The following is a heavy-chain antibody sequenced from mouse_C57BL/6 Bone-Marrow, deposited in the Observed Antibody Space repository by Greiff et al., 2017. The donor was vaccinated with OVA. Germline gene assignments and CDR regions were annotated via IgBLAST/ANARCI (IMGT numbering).Heavy chain of an antibody. D-gene: IGHD2-2*01. Sequence: QVQLQQPGAELVMPGASVKLSCKASGYTFTSYWMHWVKQRPGQGLEWIGKIEPSGSENNYNQKFKGKAPLTVDQSSSTAYMKRISLISEDAAVYSGARAGAFYYGYDGEFAYWGQGTLVTVSA. J-gene: IGHJ3*01. CDR2: IEPSGSEN. CDR3: ARAGAFYYGYDGEFAY. V-gene: IGHV1-69*01. CDR1: GYTFTSYW.